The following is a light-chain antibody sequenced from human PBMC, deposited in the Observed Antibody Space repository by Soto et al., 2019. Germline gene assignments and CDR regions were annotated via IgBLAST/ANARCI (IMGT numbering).Light chain of an antibody. CDR1: SSDIGAFNY. CDR3: SSYAATNTVL. J-gene: IGLJ2*01. Sequence: QSALAQPASVSGSPGQSITISCTVTSSDIGAFNYVSWYQQHPCDAPKLLIFDVSDRPSGISVRFSASKSGNTASLTISGLQTEDEAHYFCSSYAATNTVLFGGGTKLTVL. V-gene: IGLV2-14*03. CDR2: DVS.